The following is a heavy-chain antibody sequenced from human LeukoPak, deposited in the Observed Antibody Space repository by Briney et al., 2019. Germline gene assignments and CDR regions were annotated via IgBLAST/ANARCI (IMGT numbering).Heavy chain of an antibody. CDR1: GYTFTSYY. D-gene: IGHD6-19*01. V-gene: IGHV1-46*01. J-gene: IGHJ4*02. Sequence: ASVKVSCKASGYTFTSYYMHWVLQAPGQGLEWMGIINPSGGSTSYAQKLQGRVTMTRDTSTRTVYMELSSLRSEDTAVYYCARVSQWLPLFDYWGQGTLVTVSS. CDR3: ARVSQWLPLFDY. CDR2: INPSGGST.